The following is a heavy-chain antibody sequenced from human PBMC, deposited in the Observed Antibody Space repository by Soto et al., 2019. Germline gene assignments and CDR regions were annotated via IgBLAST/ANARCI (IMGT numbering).Heavy chain of an antibody. J-gene: IGHJ4*03. CDR3: ACLLKGNAIENLFSGLDH. CDR2: IMPIFRAP. V-gene: IGHV1-69*01. Sequence: GREWLGGIMPIFRAPDYAKRFQGRVTITADEFTRTAYMEMNSLRSEDTAVYYCACLLKGNAIENLFSGLDHWGQGPMVTVSS. D-gene: IGHD1-7*01.